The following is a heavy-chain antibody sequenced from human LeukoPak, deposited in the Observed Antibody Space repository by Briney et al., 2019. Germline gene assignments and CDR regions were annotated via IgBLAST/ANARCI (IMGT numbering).Heavy chain of an antibody. CDR2: ISSSSGTI. CDR1: GFTFSRFS. J-gene: IGHJ6*02. Sequence: GGSLRLSCAASGFTFSRFSMNWVRQAPGKGLEWVSYISSSSGTIYYADSVKGRFTISRDNAKNSLYLQMNSLGAGDTAVYYCAKDTARYYDILTGYYNPGMDVWGQGTTVTVSS. CDR3: AKDTARYYDILTGYYNPGMDV. V-gene: IGHV3-48*04. D-gene: IGHD3-9*01.